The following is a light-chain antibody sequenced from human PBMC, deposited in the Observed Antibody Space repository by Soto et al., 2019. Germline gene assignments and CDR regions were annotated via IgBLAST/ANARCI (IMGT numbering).Light chain of an antibody. J-gene: IGKJ1*01. CDR3: QQYKHWPVT. Sequence: EIVMTQSPVTLSVSPGERATLSCRASQSVRSSLAWYQQKPGHAPRLLVHAASTRAIGIPARFSGSGSGTEFTLTNNSLQSEDFAVYYCQQYKHWPVTFGQGTKVEIK. CDR2: AAS. V-gene: IGKV3-15*01. CDR1: QSVRSS.